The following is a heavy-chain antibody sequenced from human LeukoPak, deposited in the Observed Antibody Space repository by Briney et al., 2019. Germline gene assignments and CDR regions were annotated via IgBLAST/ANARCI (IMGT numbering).Heavy chain of an antibody. Sequence: PSQTLSLTCTVSGGSISSGGYYWSWIRQHPGKGLEWIGYIYYSGSTNYNPSLKSRVTISVDTSKNQFSLKLSSVTAADTAVYYCARYRGSIGAFDIWGQGTMVTVSS. CDR2: IYYSGST. D-gene: IGHD3-10*01. CDR1: GGSISSGGYY. CDR3: ARYRGSIGAFDI. V-gene: IGHV4-31*03. J-gene: IGHJ3*02.